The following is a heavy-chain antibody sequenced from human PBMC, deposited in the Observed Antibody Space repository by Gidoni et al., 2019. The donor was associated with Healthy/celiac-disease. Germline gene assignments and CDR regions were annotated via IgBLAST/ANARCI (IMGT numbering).Heavy chain of an antibody. J-gene: IGHJ6*02. CDR2: ISSSGSTI. Sequence: EVQLVESGGGLVQPGGSLRLSCAASGFTFSSYEMNWVRQAPGKGLEWVSYISSSGSTIYYADSVKGRFTISRDNAKNSLYLQMNSLRAEDTAVYYCARVKNVLLWFRALRTYGMDVWGQGTTVTVSS. V-gene: IGHV3-48*03. CDR1: GFTFSSYE. CDR3: ARVKNVLLWFRALRTYGMDV. D-gene: IGHD3-10*01.